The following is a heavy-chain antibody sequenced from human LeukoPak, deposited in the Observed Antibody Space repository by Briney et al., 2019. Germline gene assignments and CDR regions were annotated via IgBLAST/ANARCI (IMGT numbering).Heavy chain of an antibody. D-gene: IGHD3-10*01. CDR3: ARDGGRYGSLNYFDY. V-gene: IGHV4-39*07. CDR1: GGSISSSSYY. J-gene: IGHJ4*02. CDR2: IYYSGST. Sequence: SETLSLTCTVSGGSISSSSYYWGWIRQPPGKGLEWIGSIYYSGSTYYNPSLKSQVTISVDTSKNQFSLKLSSVTAADTAVYYCARDGGRYGSLNYFDYWGQGTLVTVSS.